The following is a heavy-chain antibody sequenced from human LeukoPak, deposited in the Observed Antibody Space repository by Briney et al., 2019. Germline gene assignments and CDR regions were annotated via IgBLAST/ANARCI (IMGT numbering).Heavy chain of an antibody. Sequence: ASVKVSCKASGYTFTSYGISWVRQAPGRGLEWMGWISAYNGNTNYAQKLQGRVTMTTDTSTSTAYMELRSLRSDDTAVYYCAREAVTIFGLVRTQTPKGPHRFDPWGQGTLVTVSS. CDR2: ISAYNGNT. CDR3: AREAVTIFGLVRTQTPKGPHRFDP. D-gene: IGHD3-3*01. J-gene: IGHJ5*02. V-gene: IGHV1-18*01. CDR1: GYTFTSYG.